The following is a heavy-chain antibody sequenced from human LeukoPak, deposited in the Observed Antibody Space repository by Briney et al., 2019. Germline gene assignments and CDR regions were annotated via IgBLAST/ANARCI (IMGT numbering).Heavy chain of an antibody. V-gene: IGHV1-69*05. CDR2: IIPIFGTA. CDR1: GGTFSSYA. CDR3: ARDNWNGGFDP. J-gene: IGHJ5*02. D-gene: IGHD1-20*01. Sequence: SVKVSCTASGGTFSSYAISWVRQAPGQGLEWMGRIIPIFGTANYAQKFQGRVTITTDESTSTAYMELSSLRSEDTAVYYCARDNWNGGFDPWGQGTLVTVSS.